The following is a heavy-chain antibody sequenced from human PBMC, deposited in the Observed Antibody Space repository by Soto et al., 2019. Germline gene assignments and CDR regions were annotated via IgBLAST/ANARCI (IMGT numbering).Heavy chain of an antibody. CDR1: GFTLGTYA. V-gene: IGHV3-23*01. Sequence: GGSLRLSCAASGFTLGTYALSWVRQAPGKGLEWVSAISGSGGSTYVADTVKGRFTISRDNSRNTLYLQMNSLRAEDTAVYFCVKGVGQYYFYYYMDVWGKGTTVTVSS. D-gene: IGHD2-15*01. CDR2: ISGSGGST. CDR3: VKGVGQYYFYYYMDV. J-gene: IGHJ6*03.